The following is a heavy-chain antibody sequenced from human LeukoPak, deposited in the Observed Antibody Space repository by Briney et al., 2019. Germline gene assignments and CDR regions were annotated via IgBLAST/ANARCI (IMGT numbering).Heavy chain of an antibody. V-gene: IGHV3-30*18. CDR2: ITYDGDTT. Sequence: GRSLRLSCAASGFTFSSCGMHWVRQAPGKGLEWVAVITYDGDTTYFEDSVKGRFTISRDTSKSTLYLQMNSQGAEDTAVYYCVKEQGSGSYRTADYWGQGTLVTVSS. CDR3: VKEQGSGSYRTADY. D-gene: IGHD3-10*01. J-gene: IGHJ4*02. CDR1: GFTFSSCG.